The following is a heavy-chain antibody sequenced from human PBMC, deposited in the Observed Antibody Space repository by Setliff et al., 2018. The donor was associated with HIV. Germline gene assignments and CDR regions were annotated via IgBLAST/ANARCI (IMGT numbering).Heavy chain of an antibody. CDR1: GGSVGSGSYY. CDR3: ARDPPGYGDSKDY. Sequence: SETLSLPCSVSGGSVGSGSYYWSWIRQSPGKGLEWLGYIYYSGSTTYNPSLRSRVTISIDTSKNQFSLNLRSVTAADTAVDYCARDPPGYGDSKDYWGQGKLVTVSS. D-gene: IGHD4-17*01. V-gene: IGHV4-61*01. J-gene: IGHJ4*02. CDR2: IYYSGST.